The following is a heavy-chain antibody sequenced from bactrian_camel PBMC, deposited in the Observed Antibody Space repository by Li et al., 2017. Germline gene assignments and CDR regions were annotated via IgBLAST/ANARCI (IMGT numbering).Heavy chain of an antibody. CDR1: GFTFSSYA. D-gene: IGHD1*01. CDR3: ATRDGAAYNY. Sequence: HVQLVESGGGLVQPGGSLRHACAASGFTFSSYAMSWVRQAPGKGLEWMSSIYSDGSNTEYADSVKGRFTISRDNAKNTVYLQMISLKSEDTALYYCATRDGAAYNYWGQGTQVTVS. V-gene: IGHV3S7*01. J-gene: IGHJ4*01. CDR2: IYSDGSNT.